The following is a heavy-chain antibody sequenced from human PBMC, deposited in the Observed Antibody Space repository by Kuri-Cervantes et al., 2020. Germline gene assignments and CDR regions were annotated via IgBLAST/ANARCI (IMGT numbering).Heavy chain of an antibody. J-gene: IGHJ5*02. CDR3: ARDQQYCSSTSCSNRGGFWFDP. D-gene: IGHD2-2*01. Sequence: ASVKVSCKASGYTFTSYDINWVRQAPGQGLEWMGIINPSGGSTSYAQKFQGRVTMTRDTSTSTVYMELSSLRSEDTAVYYCARDQQYCSSTSCSNRGGFWFDPWGQGTLVTVSS. CDR2: INPSGGST. V-gene: IGHV1-46*01. CDR1: GYTFTSYD.